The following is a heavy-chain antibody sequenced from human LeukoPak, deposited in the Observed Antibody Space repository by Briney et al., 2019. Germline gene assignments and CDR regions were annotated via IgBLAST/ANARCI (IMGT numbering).Heavy chain of an antibody. J-gene: IGHJ4*02. D-gene: IGHD1-26*01. Sequence: ASVTVSCTVSGYTLTELSMHWVRQAPGKGLEWMGGFDPEDGETIYAQKFQGRVTMTEDTSTDTAYMELSSLRSEDTAVYYCAITPGLGATNSDYWGQGTLVTVSS. CDR2: FDPEDGET. CDR1: GYTLTELS. CDR3: AITPGLGATNSDY. V-gene: IGHV1-24*01.